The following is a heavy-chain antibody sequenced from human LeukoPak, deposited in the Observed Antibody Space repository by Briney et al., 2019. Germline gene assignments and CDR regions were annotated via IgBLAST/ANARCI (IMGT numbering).Heavy chain of an antibody. J-gene: IGHJ5*02. Sequence: PGGSLRLSCAASGFTFSSYTIHWVRQPPGKGLEWVAVISFDGSNKYYADSVKGRFTISRDNSKNTPYLQMNSLRAEDTAVYYCAREELGSSLGFDPWGQGTLVTVSS. CDR2: ISFDGSNK. V-gene: IGHV3-30-3*01. D-gene: IGHD3-16*01. CDR3: AREELGSSLGFDP. CDR1: GFTFSSYT.